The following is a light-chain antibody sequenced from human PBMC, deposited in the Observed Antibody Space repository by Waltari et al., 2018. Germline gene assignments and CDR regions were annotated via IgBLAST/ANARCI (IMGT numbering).Light chain of an antibody. V-gene: IGKV3-11*01. Sequence: EIVLTQYPATLSLSPGGRATLSCRASQTVRTYLAWYQPKPGQAPRLLIFDASSRATGIPAKFSGSGSGTDFTLTVSNLEPEDFAIYYCQQRSNWPYTFGQGTRVEIK. CDR2: DAS. J-gene: IGKJ2*01. CDR1: QTVRTY. CDR3: QQRSNWPYT.